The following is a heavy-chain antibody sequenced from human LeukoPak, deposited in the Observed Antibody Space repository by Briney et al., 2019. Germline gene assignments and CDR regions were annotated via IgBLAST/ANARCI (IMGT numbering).Heavy chain of an antibody. V-gene: IGHV1-46*01. J-gene: IGHJ4*02. D-gene: IGHD4-17*01. Sequence: ASAKVSCKASGYTFTSYYMHWVRQAPGQELEWMGIINPSGGSTSYAQKFQGRVSMTRDTSTSTVYMDLSSLRSEDTAVYYCARPTTVEDYFDYWGQGTLVTVSS. CDR1: GYTFTSYY. CDR3: ARPTTVEDYFDY. CDR2: INPSGGST.